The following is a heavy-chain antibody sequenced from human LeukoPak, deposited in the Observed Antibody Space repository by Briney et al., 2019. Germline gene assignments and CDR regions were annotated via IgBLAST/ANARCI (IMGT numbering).Heavy chain of an antibody. D-gene: IGHD3-10*02. CDR3: AKEGPDDKWSGWNY. CDR2: ISGSGGST. CDR1: GFIIGGHY. Sequence: GGSLRLSCAASGFIIGGHYMSWVRQAPGEGLEWVSAISGSGGSTYYADSVKGRFTISRDNSKNTLYLQMNSLRAEDTAVYYCAKEGPDDKWSGWNYWGQGTLVTVSS. J-gene: IGHJ4*02. V-gene: IGHV3-23*01.